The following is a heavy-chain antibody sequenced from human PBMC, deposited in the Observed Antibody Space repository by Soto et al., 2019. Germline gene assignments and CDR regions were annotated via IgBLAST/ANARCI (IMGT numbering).Heavy chain of an antibody. J-gene: IGHJ4*02. Sequence: QVQLVQSGAEVKPGSSVRVSCKASGDTFNFYSINWVRQAPGLGLEWMGRINPILSLSNYAPRFQGRVTMTADKSTTTAYMELSSLRSEDTAMYYCASSYGSGYRAFDSWGQGALVTVSS. CDR2: INPILSLS. CDR3: ASSYGSGYRAFDS. V-gene: IGHV1-69*02. D-gene: IGHD3-10*01. CDR1: GDTFNFYS.